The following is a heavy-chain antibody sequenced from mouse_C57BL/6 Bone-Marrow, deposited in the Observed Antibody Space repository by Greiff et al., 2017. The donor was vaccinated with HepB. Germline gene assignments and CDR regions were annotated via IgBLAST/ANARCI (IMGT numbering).Heavy chain of an antibody. Sequence: VQLQQSGAELVRPGASVKLSCTASGFNIKDDYMHWVKQRPEQGLEWIGWIVPENGDTEYASKFQGKATITADTSSNTAYLQLSSLTSEDTAVYYCATRTAQATGFAYWGQGTLVTVSA. J-gene: IGHJ3*01. CDR3: ATRTAQATGFAY. V-gene: IGHV14-4*01. D-gene: IGHD3-2*02. CDR2: IVPENGDT. CDR1: GFNIKDDY.